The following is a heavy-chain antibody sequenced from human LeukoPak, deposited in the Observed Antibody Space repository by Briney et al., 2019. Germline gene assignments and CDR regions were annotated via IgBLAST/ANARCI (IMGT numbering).Heavy chain of an antibody. CDR2: INHSGST. D-gene: IGHD6-13*01. CDR3: ARGFTIAD. J-gene: IGHJ4*02. Sequence: SETLSLTCAVYGGSFSGYYWSWIRQPPGKGLEWIGEINHSGSTNYNPSLKSRVTVSVDTSKNQFSLKLSSVTAEDTALYHCARGFTIADWGQGTLVTVSS. V-gene: IGHV4-34*01. CDR1: GGSFSGYY.